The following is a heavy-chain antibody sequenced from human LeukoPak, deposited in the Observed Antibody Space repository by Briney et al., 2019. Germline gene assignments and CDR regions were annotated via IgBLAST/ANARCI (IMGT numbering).Heavy chain of an antibody. V-gene: IGHV4-39*07. CDR1: GGSISSSSYY. CDR3: ARDGRVRGVTYNWFDP. Sequence: SETLSLTCTVSGGSISSSSYYWGWIRQPPGKGLEWIGSIYYSGSPYYNPSLKSRVTISVDTSKNQFSLKLSSVTAADTAVYYCARDGRVRGVTYNWFDPWGQGTLVTVSS. CDR2: IYYSGSP. J-gene: IGHJ5*02. D-gene: IGHD3-10*01.